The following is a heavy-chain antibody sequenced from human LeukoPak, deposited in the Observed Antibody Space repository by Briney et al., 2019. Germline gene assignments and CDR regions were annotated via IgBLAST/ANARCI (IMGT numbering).Heavy chain of an antibody. D-gene: IGHD5/OR15-5a*01. J-gene: IGHJ4*02. CDR2: ISDDGGRK. CDR3: VRGVYNNGNMNDY. V-gene: IGHV3-30*04. CDR1: GFTFSGYP. Sequence: GGSLRLSCAASGFTFSGYPMHWVRQAPGKGPDWVAIISDDGGRKFYADSVEGRFTISRDNSKNTLFLQMNSLRAEDTAVYYCVRGVYNNGNMNDYWGQGTLVTVSS.